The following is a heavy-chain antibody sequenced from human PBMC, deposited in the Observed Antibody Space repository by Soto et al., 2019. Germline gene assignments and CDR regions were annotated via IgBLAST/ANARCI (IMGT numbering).Heavy chain of an antibody. V-gene: IGHV4-39*01. CDR2: IYYSGST. CDR1: GGSISSSSYY. CDR3: ARQGYCSSTSCYSYPYYFDY. J-gene: IGHJ4*02. Sequence: PSETLSLPCTVSGGSISSSSYYWGWIRQPPGKGLEWIGSIYYSGSTYYNPSLKSRVTISVDTSKNQFSLKLSSVTAADTAVYYCARQGYCSSTSCYSYPYYFDYWGQGTLVTVSS. D-gene: IGHD2-2*02.